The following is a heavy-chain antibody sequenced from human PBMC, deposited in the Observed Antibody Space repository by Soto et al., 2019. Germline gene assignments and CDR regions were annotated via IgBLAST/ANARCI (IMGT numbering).Heavy chain of an antibody. CDR1: GGTFSSYT. D-gene: IGHD3-22*01. J-gene: IGHJ4*02. V-gene: IGHV1-69*02. CDR3: ARGQRYYYDSSGYYLNY. CDR2: IIPILGIA. Sequence: ASVKVSCKASGGTFSSYTIIWVRQAPGQGLEWMGRIIPILGIANYAQKFQGRVTITADKSTSTAYMELSSLRSEDTAVYYCARGQRYYYDSSGYYLNYWGQGTLVTVS.